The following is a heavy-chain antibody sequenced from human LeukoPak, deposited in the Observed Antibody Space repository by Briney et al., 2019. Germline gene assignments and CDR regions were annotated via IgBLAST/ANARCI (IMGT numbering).Heavy chain of an antibody. Sequence: GGSLRLSCAASGITVSNNYMSWVRQAPGKGLDWVSVMYVGGRTFYADSVQGRFTISRDNSKNTLYLQMNSLRVEDTAVYYCAREGHLGKYFDLWGRGTQVTVSS. CDR2: MYVGGRT. CDR1: GITVSNNY. D-gene: IGHD3-16*01. J-gene: IGHJ2*01. CDR3: AREGHLGKYFDL. V-gene: IGHV3-53*01.